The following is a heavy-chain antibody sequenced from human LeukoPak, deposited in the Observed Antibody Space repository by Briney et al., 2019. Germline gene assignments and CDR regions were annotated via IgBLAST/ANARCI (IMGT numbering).Heavy chain of an antibody. CDR1: GFTFSSFN. V-gene: IGHV3-48*02. CDR2: ITISSNTI. J-gene: IGHJ4*02. CDR3: ARGGFSYGYHEKC. D-gene: IGHD5-18*01. Sequence: GGSLRLSCAASGFTFSSFNMNWVRQAPGKGLEWISYITISSNTIYYADSVKGRFTISRDNAKNSLYLQMNRLRDEDTAVYYCARGGFSYGYHEKCWGQGTLVTVSS.